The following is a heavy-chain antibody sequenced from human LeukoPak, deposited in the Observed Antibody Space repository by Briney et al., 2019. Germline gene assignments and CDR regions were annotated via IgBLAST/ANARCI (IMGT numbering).Heavy chain of an antibody. CDR1: GSSFNNAYF. D-gene: IGHD2-21*01. Sequence: SETLSLTCTVSGSSFNNAYFWDWIRQPPGKGLEWIGSIYYSGGTFYSPSLKSRVTISLDTSRNQFSLRLSSVTTADTAVYYCARSVRARAYDAFDIWGQGTMVTVSS. CDR2: IYYSGGT. V-gene: IGHV4-38-2*02. CDR3: ARSVRARAYDAFDI. J-gene: IGHJ3*02.